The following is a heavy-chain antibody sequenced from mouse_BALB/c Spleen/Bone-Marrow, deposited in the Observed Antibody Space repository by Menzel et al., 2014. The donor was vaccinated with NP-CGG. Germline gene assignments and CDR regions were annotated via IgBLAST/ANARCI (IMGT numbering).Heavy chain of an antibody. D-gene: IGHD1-1*01. CDR1: GLNIKDTY. CDR2: IDPANGNT. CDR3: ARSRDYGSSYYAMDY. V-gene: IGHV14-3*02. J-gene: IGHJ4*01. Sequence: EVQLQQSGAELVKPGASVKLSCTASGLNIKDTYMHWVKQRPEQGLEWIGRIDPANGNTKYDPKFQGKATITADTSSNTAYLQLSSLTSEDTAVYYCARSRDYGSSYYAMDYWVKEPQSPSPQ.